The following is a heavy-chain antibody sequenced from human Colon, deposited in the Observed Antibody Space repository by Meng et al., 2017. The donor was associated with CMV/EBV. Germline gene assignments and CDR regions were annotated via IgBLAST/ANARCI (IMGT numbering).Heavy chain of an antibody. J-gene: IGHJ4*02. CDR2: IYSGGST. Sequence: VEFVGAGGGFVPPGGSLGLSCEASGFTGSSNYMSWVRQAPGKGLEWVSVIYSGGSTYYADSVKGRFTISRDNSKNTLYLQMNSLRAEDTAVYYCASQDYGGSTRDYWGQGTLVTVSS. CDR3: ASQDYGGSTRDY. D-gene: IGHD4-23*01. V-gene: IGHV3-66*04. CDR1: GFTGSSNY.